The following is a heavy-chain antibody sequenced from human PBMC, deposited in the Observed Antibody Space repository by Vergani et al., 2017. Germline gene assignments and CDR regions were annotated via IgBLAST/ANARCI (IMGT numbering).Heavy chain of an antibody. D-gene: IGHD2-2*02. CDR3: ARGCGSTSCYKRGEDWFDP. CDR1: GYTFTGYY. J-gene: IGHJ5*02. CDR2: INPNSGGT. V-gene: IGHV1-2*02. Sequence: QVQLVQSGAEVKKPGASVKVSCKASGYTFTGYYMHWVRQAPGQGLEWMGWINPNSGGTNYAQKFQGRVTMTRDTSISTAYMELSRLRSEDTAVYYCARGCGSTSCYKRGEDWFDPWGQGTLVTVSS.